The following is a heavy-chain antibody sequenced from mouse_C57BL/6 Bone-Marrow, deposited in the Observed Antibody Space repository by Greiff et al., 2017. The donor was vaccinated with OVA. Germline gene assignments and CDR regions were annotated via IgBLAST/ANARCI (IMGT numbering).Heavy chain of an antibody. CDR3: ARYYYGSSYWYFDV. V-gene: IGHV3-8*01. Sequence: DVKLQESGPGLAKPSQTLSLTCSVTGYSITSDYWNWIRKFPGNKLEYMGYISYSGSTYYNPSLKSRISITRDTFKNQYYLQLNSVTTEDTATYYCARYYYGSSYWYFDVWGTGTTVTVSS. CDR1: GYSITSDY. D-gene: IGHD1-1*01. CDR2: ISYSGST. J-gene: IGHJ1*03.